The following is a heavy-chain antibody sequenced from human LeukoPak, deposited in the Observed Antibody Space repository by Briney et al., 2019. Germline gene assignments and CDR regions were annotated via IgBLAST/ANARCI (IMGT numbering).Heavy chain of an antibody. V-gene: IGHV1-2*02. J-gene: IGHJ4*02. D-gene: IGHD5/OR15-5a*01. CDR1: GYIFTDYY. Sequence: ASVKVPCKASGYIFTDYYMHWVRQAPGQGLEWMGWIYPHSGIAKYSQKFQGRVTMTRDTSISTAYMELSSLRSDDTAVYYCARDVYQYSVSGGPDSWGQGTLVAVSS. CDR2: IYPHSGIA. CDR3: ARDVYQYSVSGGPDS.